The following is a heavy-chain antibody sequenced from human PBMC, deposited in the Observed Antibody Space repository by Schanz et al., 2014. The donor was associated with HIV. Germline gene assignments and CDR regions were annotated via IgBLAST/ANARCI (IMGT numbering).Heavy chain of an antibody. CDR3: AKPEYDSRGSSQSHFDY. V-gene: IGHV3-23*01. Sequence: EVQLLESGGGLEQPGGSLRLSCAASGFNFNNYAMTWVRQAPGKGLEWVSSISESGGRTYYADSVNGRFTIARDNSKNTLYLQXXXLRIXDTAVYYCAKPEYDSRGSSQSHFDYWGQGTLVTVSS. J-gene: IGHJ4*02. CDR2: ISESGGRT. D-gene: IGHD3-22*01. CDR1: GFNFNNYA.